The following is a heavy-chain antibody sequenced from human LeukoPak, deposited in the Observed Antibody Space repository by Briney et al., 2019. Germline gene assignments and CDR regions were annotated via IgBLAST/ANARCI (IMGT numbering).Heavy chain of an antibody. CDR2: IYYSGST. CDR3: ARENDVTGNALDV. CDR1: GGSVSSGSYY. V-gene: IGHV4-61*01. D-gene: IGHD2-2*01. J-gene: IGHJ6*02. Sequence: SETLSLTCTVSGGSVSSGSYYWSWIRQPPGKGLEWIGYIYYSGSTNYNPSFKSRVNISVDTSKNQFSLKVSSVTAADTAVYYCARENDVTGNALDVWGQGTTVTVSS.